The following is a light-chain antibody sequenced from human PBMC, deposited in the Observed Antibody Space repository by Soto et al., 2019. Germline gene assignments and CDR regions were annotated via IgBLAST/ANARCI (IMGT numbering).Light chain of an antibody. V-gene: IGKV3-20*01. J-gene: IGKJ1*01. CDR2: GAS. Sequence: EIVLTQSPGTLSLSPGEGATLSCRASQSVSSSYLAWYQQNRGQAPRLLIYGASTRATGTPDRFSGSGSGTDVTLTITRLEPEDFAVYYCQQYGSSRWTFGQGTKVEIK. CDR1: QSVSSSY. CDR3: QQYGSSRWT.